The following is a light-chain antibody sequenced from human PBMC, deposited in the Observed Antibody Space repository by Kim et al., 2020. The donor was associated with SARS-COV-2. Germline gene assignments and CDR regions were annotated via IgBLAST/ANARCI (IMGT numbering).Light chain of an antibody. V-gene: IGLV1-47*01. CDR1: SSNIGSNY. Sequence: GVTISCSGSSSNIGSNYVYWYQQLPGTAPKLLIYRNNQRPSGVPDRFSGSKSGPSASLAISGLRSEDEADYYCAAWDDSLSGSYVFGTGTKVTVL. CDR3: AAWDDSLSGSYV. J-gene: IGLJ1*01. CDR2: RNN.